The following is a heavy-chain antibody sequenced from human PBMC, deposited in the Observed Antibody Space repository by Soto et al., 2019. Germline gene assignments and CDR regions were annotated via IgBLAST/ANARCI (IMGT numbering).Heavy chain of an antibody. J-gene: IGHJ4*02. Sequence: LSXAASGFTFSSYAMSWVRQAPGKGLEXXXXXXXSXDSXYYXXSGXGRFTISRDNSKNTLYLQMNSRRAEDTAVYYCAKRSSSSTFDYWGQGTLVTVSS. V-gene: IGHV3-23*01. CDR3: AKRSSSSTFDY. CDR2: XXXSXDSX. CDR1: GFTFSSYA. D-gene: IGHD6-6*01.